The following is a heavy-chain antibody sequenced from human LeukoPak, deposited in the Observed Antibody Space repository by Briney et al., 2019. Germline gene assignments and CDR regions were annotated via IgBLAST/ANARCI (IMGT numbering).Heavy chain of an antibody. Sequence: GGSLRLSCAASGFAFSGSAMHWVRQASGKGLEWVGRIRSKANSYATAYAASVKGRFTISRDDSKNTAYLQMNSLKTEGTAVYYCTRQSVAGVHAGYYYYYYMDVWGKGTTVTVSS. J-gene: IGHJ6*03. CDR3: TRQSVAGVHAGYYYYYYMDV. V-gene: IGHV3-73*01. CDR2: IRSKANSYAT. CDR1: GFAFSGSA. D-gene: IGHD6-19*01.